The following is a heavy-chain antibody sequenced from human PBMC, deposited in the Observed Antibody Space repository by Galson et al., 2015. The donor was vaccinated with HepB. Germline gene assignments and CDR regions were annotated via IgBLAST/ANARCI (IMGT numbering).Heavy chain of an antibody. CDR3: ARDATYDNSAYDV. Sequence: SVKVSCKASGYTFTDYYLHWVRQAPGQGLEWMGRINPYNGDTNYAQKLQGRITMTRDTSISTAYMELSSLRSDDTAVYYCARDATYDNSAYDVWGQGTLVTVSS. D-gene: IGHD3-22*01. CDR1: GYTFTDYY. V-gene: IGHV1-2*06. CDR2: INPYNGDT. J-gene: IGHJ4*02.